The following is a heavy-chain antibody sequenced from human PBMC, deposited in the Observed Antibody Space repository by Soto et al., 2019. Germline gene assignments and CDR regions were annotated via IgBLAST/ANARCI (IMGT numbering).Heavy chain of an antibody. Sequence: ASVKVSCKASGYTFTGYYMHWVRQAPGQGLEWMGWINPNSGGTNYAQKFQGWVTMTRDTSISTAYMELSRLRSDDTAVYYCARDRKASRGGKGEYYYYYMDVWGKGTTVTVSS. CDR2: INPNSGGT. J-gene: IGHJ6*03. CDR1: GYTFTGYY. V-gene: IGHV1-2*04. CDR3: ARDRKASRGGKGEYYYYYMDV. D-gene: IGHD6-19*01.